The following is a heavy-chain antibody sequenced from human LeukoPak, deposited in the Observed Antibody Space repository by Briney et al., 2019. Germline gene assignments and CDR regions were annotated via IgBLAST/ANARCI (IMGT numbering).Heavy chain of an antibody. CDR2: INPSGGST. CDR1: GYTFTSYY. CDR3: ARDPYSSGWLLEISFAY. Sequence: ASVKVSCKASGYTFTSYYMHWVRQAPGQGLEWMGIINPSGGSTSYAQKFQGRVTMTRDTSTSTVYMELSSLRSEDTAVYYCARDPYSSGWLLEISFAYWGQGTLVTVSS. J-gene: IGHJ4*02. V-gene: IGHV1-46*01. D-gene: IGHD6-19*01.